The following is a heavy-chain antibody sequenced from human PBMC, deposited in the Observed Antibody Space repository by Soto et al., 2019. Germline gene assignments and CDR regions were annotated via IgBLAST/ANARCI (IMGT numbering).Heavy chain of an antibody. J-gene: IGHJ2*01. CDR3: AKMSNGNYYGDRPYWYFDL. V-gene: IGHV3-23*01. Sequence: GGSLRLSCAASGFTFSSYAMSWVRQAPGKGLEWVSAISGSGGSTYYADSVKGRLTISRDNSKNTLYLQMNSLRAEDTAVYYCAKMSNGNYYGDRPYWYFDLWGRGTLVTVSS. CDR2: ISGSGGST. D-gene: IGHD4-17*01. CDR1: GFTFSSYA.